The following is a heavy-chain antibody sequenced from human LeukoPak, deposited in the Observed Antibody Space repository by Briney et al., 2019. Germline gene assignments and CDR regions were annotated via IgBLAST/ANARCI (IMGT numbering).Heavy chain of an antibody. Sequence: ASVKVSCKASGYTFTGYNLHWVRQAPGQGLEWMGRIIPNSGVTNYAQKLQGRITVTRDTSINTVYMELSSLRSDDTAVYYCARDLGSGWPTFDYWGQGTMVTVSS. J-gene: IGHJ4*02. CDR2: IIPNSGVT. D-gene: IGHD6-19*01. CDR1: GYTFTGYN. V-gene: IGHV1-2*06. CDR3: ARDLGSGWPTFDY.